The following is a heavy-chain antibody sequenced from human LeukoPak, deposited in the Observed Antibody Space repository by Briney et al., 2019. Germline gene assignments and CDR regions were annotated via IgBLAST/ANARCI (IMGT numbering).Heavy chain of an antibody. CDR2: ISAYNGDT. V-gene: IGHV1-18*01. CDR1: GYTFTSYG. D-gene: IGHD3-10*01. CDR3: ARGGYYGSGSFPDH. J-gene: IGHJ4*02. Sequence: ASVKVSCKASGYTFTSYGINWVRQAPGQGLEWMGWISAYNGDTNYAQNLQDRVTMTTDTSTNTAYMELRSLRSDDTAVFYCARGGYYGSGSFPDHWGQGTLVTVSS.